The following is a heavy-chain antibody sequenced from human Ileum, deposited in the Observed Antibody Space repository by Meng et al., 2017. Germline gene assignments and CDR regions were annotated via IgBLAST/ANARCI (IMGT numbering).Heavy chain of an antibody. D-gene: IGHD6-19*01. V-gene: IGHV3-66*04. Sequence: QLVESGGGLFQPGESLSLSCTASGVTVSGNYMIWVRQAPGKGREWVSLIYSGGRTHYADSVKGRFTISRDNSKNTLYLQMHSLTAEDTAIYYCARPPASGWDVVWGQGTLVTVSS. J-gene: IGHJ4*02. CDR2: IYSGGRT. CDR1: GVTVSGNY. CDR3: ARPPASGWDVV.